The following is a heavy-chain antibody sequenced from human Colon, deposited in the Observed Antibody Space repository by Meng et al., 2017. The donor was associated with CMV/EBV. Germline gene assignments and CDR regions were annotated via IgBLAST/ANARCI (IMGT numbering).Heavy chain of an antibody. CDR2: VYISGNT. V-gene: IGHV4-4*07. J-gene: IGHJ4*02. Sequence: VPPGEPGPGLVKPSETLALTCTVSGASITSYYWSWIRQPAGKGLEWIGRVYISGNTNYNPSLKSRVTMSIDTSKNQLSLNIRSVTAADTAVYYCARDSNLSGLAYWGQGTLVTVFS. CDR3: ARDSNLSGLAY. CDR1: GASITSYY. D-gene: IGHD3-10*01.